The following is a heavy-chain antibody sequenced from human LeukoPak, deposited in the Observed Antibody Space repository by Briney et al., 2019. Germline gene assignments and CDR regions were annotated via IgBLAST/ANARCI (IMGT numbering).Heavy chain of an antibody. CDR1: VYTFTDYY. Sequence: GSSVNVSCKASVYTFTDYYMHWVRQAPGQGLEGMGWINPNSGCTNYAQKFQGRVTMTRDTSISTDYMELSRLRSDETPVYYCARDRIPGPMDVWGKGTTVTVSS. CDR2: INPNSGCT. V-gene: IGHV1-2*02. J-gene: IGHJ6*03. CDR3: ARDRIPGPMDV. D-gene: IGHD2-15*01.